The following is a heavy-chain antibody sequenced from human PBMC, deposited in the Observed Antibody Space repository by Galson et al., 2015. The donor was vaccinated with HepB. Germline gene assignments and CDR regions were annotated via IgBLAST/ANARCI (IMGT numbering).Heavy chain of an antibody. D-gene: IGHD4-23*01. CDR3: ALVMSVALNDAFDI. Sequence: SVKVSCRASGYTFTGYYMHWVRQAPGQGLEWMGWINPNSGGTNYAQKFQGRVTMTRDTSISTAYMELSRLRSDDTAVYYCALVMSVALNDAFDIWGQGTMVTVSS. V-gene: IGHV1-2*02. CDR1: GYTFTGYY. CDR2: INPNSGGT. J-gene: IGHJ3*02.